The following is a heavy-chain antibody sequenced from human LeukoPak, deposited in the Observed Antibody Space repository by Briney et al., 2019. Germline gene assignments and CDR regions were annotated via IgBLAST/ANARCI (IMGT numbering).Heavy chain of an antibody. D-gene: IGHD6-6*01. J-gene: IGHJ4*02. CDR1: GFTFDDYA. CDR2: ISWNSGSI. Sequence: GGSLRLSCAASGFTFDDYAMHWVRQAPGKGLEWVSGISWNSGSIGYADSVKGRFTISRDNAKNSLYLQMNSLRAEDMALYYCAKDIAQQLGNGYFDYWGQGTLVTVSS. V-gene: IGHV3-9*03. CDR3: AKDIAQQLGNGYFDY.